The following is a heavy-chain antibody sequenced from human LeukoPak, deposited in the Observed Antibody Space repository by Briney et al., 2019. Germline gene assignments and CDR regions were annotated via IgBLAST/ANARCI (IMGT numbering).Heavy chain of an antibody. V-gene: IGHV3-33*06. J-gene: IGHJ5*02. D-gene: IGHD6-13*01. CDR1: GFTFSSYA. CDR3: VKDTGYSSSWTNNWFDP. CDR2: IWYDGSNT. Sequence: GRSLRLSCAASGFTFSSYAMHWVRQAPGKGLEWVALIWYDGSNTFYADSVKGRFTISRDNSKNTLYLQMISLRAEDTAVYYCVKDTGYSSSWTNNWFDPWGQGTLVTVSS.